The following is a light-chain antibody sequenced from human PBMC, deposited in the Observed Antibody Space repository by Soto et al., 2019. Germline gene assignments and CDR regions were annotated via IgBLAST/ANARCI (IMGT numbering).Light chain of an antibody. V-gene: IGLV2-14*03. CDR1: SSDIGGHDD. Sequence: QSVLTQPASVSGSPGQSITISCTGTSSDIGGHDDVSWYQQHPGKVPKLLIYGVTDRPSGVSNRFSGSKSGNVASLTISGLQAEDEGDYYCCSYTGDLTPYVFGTGTKSPS. CDR2: GVT. CDR3: CSYTGDLTPYV. J-gene: IGLJ1*01.